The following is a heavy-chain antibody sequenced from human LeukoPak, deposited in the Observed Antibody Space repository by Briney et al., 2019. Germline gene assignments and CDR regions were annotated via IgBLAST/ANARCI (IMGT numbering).Heavy chain of an antibody. CDR3: ARDHLVLPGGYEDHYYGMDV. D-gene: IGHD2-2*01. Sequence: ASVKVSCKASGGTFSSYAISWVRQAPGQGLEWMGWINPNSGGTTYAQKFQGRVTMTRDTSISTAYMDLSRLRSDDTAVYYCARDHLVLPGGYEDHYYGMDVWGQGTTVTVSS. CDR1: GGTFSSYA. CDR2: INPNSGGT. J-gene: IGHJ6*02. V-gene: IGHV1-2*02.